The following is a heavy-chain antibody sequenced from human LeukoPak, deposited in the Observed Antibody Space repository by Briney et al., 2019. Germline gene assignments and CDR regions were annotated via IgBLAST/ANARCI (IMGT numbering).Heavy chain of an antibody. V-gene: IGHV4-34*01. Sequence: PSETLSLTCAVYGGSFSGYYWSWIRQPPGKGLEWIGEINHSGSANYNPSLKSRVTISVDTSKNQFSLKLSSVTAADTAVYYCAREWVHYYGSGSYRNWFDPWGQGTLVTVSS. J-gene: IGHJ5*02. CDR2: INHSGSA. CDR3: AREWVHYYGSGSYRNWFDP. D-gene: IGHD3-10*01. CDR1: GGSFSGYY.